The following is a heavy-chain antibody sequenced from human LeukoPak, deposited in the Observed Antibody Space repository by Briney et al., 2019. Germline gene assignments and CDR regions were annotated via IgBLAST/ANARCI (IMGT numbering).Heavy chain of an antibody. CDR1: GFTFDDYG. Sequence: GGSLRLSCAASGFTFDDYGMNWVRQAPGKELEWVSGINWNGGSTGYADSVKGRFTISRDNAKNALYVQMNSLRAEDTAFYYCARGPYYYDSSSPHYWGQGTLVTVSS. D-gene: IGHD3-22*01. J-gene: IGHJ4*02. CDR3: ARGPYYYDSSSPHY. CDR2: INWNGGST. V-gene: IGHV3-20*04.